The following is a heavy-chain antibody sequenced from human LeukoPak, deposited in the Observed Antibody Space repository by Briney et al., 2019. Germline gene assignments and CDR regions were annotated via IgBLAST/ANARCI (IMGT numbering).Heavy chain of an antibody. J-gene: IGHJ4*02. CDR1: GYTFTTYK. Sequence: GASVKVSCKASGYTFTTYKIHWVRQAPGQGLEWMGWITPNSGGTNYAQKFQGRVTMTRDTSISTAYMEQSRLRSDDTAAYSCARGRGGGYFDFWGQETLVTVSS. V-gene: IGHV1-2*02. D-gene: IGHD2-15*01. CDR2: ITPNSGGT. CDR3: ARGRGGGYFDF.